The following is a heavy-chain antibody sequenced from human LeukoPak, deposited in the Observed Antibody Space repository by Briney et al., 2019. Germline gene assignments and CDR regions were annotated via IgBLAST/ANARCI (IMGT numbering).Heavy chain of an antibody. CDR1: GYTFTSYA. V-gene: IGHV1-3*01. J-gene: IGHJ4*02. CDR3: AIWFGESSFDY. CDR2: INASNGNT. D-gene: IGHD3-10*01. Sequence: GASVKVSCKGSGYTFTSYAMHWVRQAPGQRLEGMGWINASNGNTKYSQKVQGRVTITRDPSASTAYMELSSLRSEDTAVYYCAIWFGESSFDYRGQGTLVTVSS.